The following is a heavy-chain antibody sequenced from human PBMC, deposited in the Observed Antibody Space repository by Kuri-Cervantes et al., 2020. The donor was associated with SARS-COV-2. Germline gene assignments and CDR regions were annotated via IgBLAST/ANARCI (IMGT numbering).Heavy chain of an antibody. CDR2: INYSGST. CDR3: ARGVIVGELSLFGKN. J-gene: IGHJ4*02. V-gene: IGHV4-59*12. D-gene: IGHD3-16*02. CDR1: GGSISSYY. Sequence: SETLSLTCTVSGGSISSYYWSWIRQPPGKGLEWIGYINYSGSTNYNPSLKSRVTISVDTSKNQFSLKLSSVTAADTAVYYCARGVIVGELSLFGKNWGQGTLVTVSS.